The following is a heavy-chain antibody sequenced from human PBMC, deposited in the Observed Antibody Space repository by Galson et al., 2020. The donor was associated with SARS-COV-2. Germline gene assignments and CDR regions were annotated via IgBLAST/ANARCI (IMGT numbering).Heavy chain of an antibody. Sequence: GGSLRLSCAASGFTFDGYAMHWVRQAPGKGLEWVSGISWDSGTIGHADSVKGRFTISRDNAKNSLYLQMNSLRVEDTALYYCAKDPGGSGYYYCGMDVWGRGTTVTVSS. V-gene: IGHV3-9*01. J-gene: IGHJ6*02. CDR1: GFTFDGYA. CDR3: AKDPGGSGYYYCGMDV. CDR2: ISWDSGTI. D-gene: IGHD3-10*01.